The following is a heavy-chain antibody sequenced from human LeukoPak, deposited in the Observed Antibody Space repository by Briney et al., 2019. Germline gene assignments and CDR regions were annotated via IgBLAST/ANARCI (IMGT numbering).Heavy chain of an antibody. Sequence: GGSLRLSCAASGFIFSDYSMNWVRQAPGKGPEWVSYISTGSATIYYADSVKGRFTISRDNAKNSLYLQMNSLRDEDTAVYYCARGVNIWGQGTMVTVSS. D-gene: IGHD3-3*01. J-gene: IGHJ3*02. V-gene: IGHV3-48*02. CDR2: ISTGSATI. CDR1: GFIFSDYS. CDR3: ARGVNI.